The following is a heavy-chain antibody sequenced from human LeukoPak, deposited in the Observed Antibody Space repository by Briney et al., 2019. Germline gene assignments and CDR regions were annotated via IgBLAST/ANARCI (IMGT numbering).Heavy chain of an antibody. J-gene: IGHJ4*02. CDR1: GYTFTSFD. D-gene: IGHD5-12*01. V-gene: IGHV1-46*01. CDR2: INPSGGST. CDR3: ARDLVALVATIPDY. Sequence: ASVKISCKASGYTFTSFDINWVRQAPGQGLEWMGIINPSGGSTSYAQKFQGRVTMTRDTSTSTVYVELSSLRSEDTAVYYCARDLVALVATIPDYWGQGTLVTVSS.